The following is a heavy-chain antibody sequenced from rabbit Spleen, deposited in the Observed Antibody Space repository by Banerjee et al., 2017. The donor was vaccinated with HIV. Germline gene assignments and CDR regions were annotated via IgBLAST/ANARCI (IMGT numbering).Heavy chain of an antibody. CDR3: AGDYLYSGGSDGYDL. V-gene: IGHV1S40*01. D-gene: IGHD6-1*01. Sequence: QQLEESGGGLVQPGASLTLTCTASGFSFSNYYYMCWVRQAPGKGLEWIACIYGGSGRTYHASWAKGRFTISKTSSTTMTLQMTSLTVADTATYFCAGDYLYSGGSDGYDLWGQGTLVTVS. J-gene: IGHJ3*01. CDR2: IYGGSGRT. CDR1: GFSFSNYYY.